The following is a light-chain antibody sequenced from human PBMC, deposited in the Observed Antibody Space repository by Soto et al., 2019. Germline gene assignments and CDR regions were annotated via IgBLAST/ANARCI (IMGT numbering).Light chain of an antibody. CDR1: SSDVGGYNY. CDR3: CSYAGSYTYVI. CDR2: DVS. J-gene: IGLJ2*01. V-gene: IGLV2-11*01. Sequence: QSALTQPRSVSGSPGQSVTVSCTGTSSDVGGYNYVSWYQQHPGKAPKLIIYDVSDRPSGVPDRFSGSKSGNTASLTISGRQAEDDADYYCCSYAGSYTYVIFGGGTKLTVL.